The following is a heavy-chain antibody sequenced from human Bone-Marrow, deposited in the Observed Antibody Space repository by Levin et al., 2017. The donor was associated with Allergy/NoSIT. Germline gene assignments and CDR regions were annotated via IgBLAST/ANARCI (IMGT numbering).Heavy chain of an antibody. V-gene: IGHV3-73*01. CDR3: TRANGPDYHRYYGMDV. J-gene: IGHJ6*02. Sequence: AGGSLRLSCAASGFTFSGSSIHWVRQASGKGLQWVGRIRNKANNYATAYAASVKGRFTISRDDSKNTAYLQMNSLKTEDTALYYCTRANGPDYHRYYGMDVWGQGTAVTVSS. D-gene: IGHD2-8*01. CDR1: GFTFSGSS. CDR2: IRNKANNYAT.